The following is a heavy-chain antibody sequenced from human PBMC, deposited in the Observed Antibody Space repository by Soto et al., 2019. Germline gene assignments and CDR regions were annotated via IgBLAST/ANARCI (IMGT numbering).Heavy chain of an antibody. J-gene: IGHJ6*02. CDR1: GYTFNTYG. CDR2: ISTYNGNT. V-gene: IGHV1-18*01. D-gene: IGHD3-16*01. Sequence: ASVKVSCKASGYTFNTYGISRVRQAPGQGLEWMGWISTYNGNTNYAQKLQDRITMTIDTSTTTAYMELRSLRSDDTAVYYCAGRLGSYYYGVDVWGQGTTVTVSS. CDR3: AGRLGSYYYGVDV.